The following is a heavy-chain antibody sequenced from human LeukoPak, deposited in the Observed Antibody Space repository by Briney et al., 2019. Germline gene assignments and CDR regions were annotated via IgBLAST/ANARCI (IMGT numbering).Heavy chain of an antibody. D-gene: IGHD2-2*01. Sequence: ASVKVSCKASGYTFTSYGITWVRQAPGQGLEWMGWISPYNGNTNYAQKVQGRVTMTIDTSTSTAYMELRSLRSDDTAVYYCVRGGVHCSSISCYSMDVWGQGTTVTVSS. V-gene: IGHV1-18*01. CDR3: VRGGVHCSSISCYSMDV. CDR2: ISPYNGNT. J-gene: IGHJ6*02. CDR1: GYTFTSYG.